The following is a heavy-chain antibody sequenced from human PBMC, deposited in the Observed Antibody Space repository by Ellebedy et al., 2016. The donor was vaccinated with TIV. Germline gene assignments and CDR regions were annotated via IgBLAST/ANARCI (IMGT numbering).Heavy chain of an antibody. J-gene: IGHJ3*02. D-gene: IGHD1-1*01. CDR3: ARGDRHQRLDLDALHT. V-gene: IGHV3-33*08. Sequence: PGGSLRLSCAASGFTFSSYDMHWVRQAPGKGLEWVALVCFDGINKYYGDSVKGRFTISRDISKNKLYLQMNSLRGNDTAVYYCARGDRHQRLDLDALHTWGPGTLVTVSS. CDR1: GFTFSSYD. CDR2: VCFDGINK.